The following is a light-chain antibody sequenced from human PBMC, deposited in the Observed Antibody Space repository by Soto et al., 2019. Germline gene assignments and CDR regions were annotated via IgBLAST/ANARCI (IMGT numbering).Light chain of an antibody. CDR3: QQYHNWLT. CDR2: GAS. V-gene: IGKV3-15*01. CDR1: QSVNTN. Sequence: EIVMTQSPATLSVSPGERATLSCRASQSVNTNLAWYQQKPGQSPRLLIYGASTRATGIPARFSSSGSGTEFTLTISSLQSEDFAVYYCQQYHNWLTFGGGTEVEIK. J-gene: IGKJ4*01.